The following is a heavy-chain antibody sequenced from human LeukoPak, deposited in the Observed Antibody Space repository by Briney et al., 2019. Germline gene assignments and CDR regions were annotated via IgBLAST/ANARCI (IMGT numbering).Heavy chain of an antibody. Sequence: ASVKVSCKASGYTFTSYDINWVRQATGQGLEWMGWMNPNSGNTGYAQKFQGRVTITRNTSISTAYMELSSLRSEDTAVYYCARTLPGSCGYYYMDVWGTGTTVTVSS. J-gene: IGHJ6*03. CDR3: ARTLPGSCGYYYMDV. V-gene: IGHV1-8*03. CDR1: GYTFTSYD. D-gene: IGHD1-26*01. CDR2: MNPNSGNT.